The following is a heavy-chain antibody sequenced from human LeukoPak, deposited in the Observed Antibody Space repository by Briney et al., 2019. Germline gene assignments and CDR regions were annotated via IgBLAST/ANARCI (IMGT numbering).Heavy chain of an antibody. J-gene: IGHJ3*01. CDR2: ISSSGSTI. CDR1: GFTFSDYY. D-gene: IGHD3-22*01. Sequence: GGSLRLSCAASGFTFSDYYMSWIRQAPGKGLEWVSYISSSGSTIYYADSVEGRFTISRDNSKNTLYLQMNSLRAEDTAVYYCARGLIVVGKVMAFDFWGQGTMVTVSS. V-gene: IGHV3-11*01. CDR3: ARGLIVVGKVMAFDF.